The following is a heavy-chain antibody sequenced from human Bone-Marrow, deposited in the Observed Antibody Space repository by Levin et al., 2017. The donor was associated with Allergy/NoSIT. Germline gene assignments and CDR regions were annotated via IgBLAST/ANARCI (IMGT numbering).Heavy chain of an antibody. Sequence: GASVKVSCKTSGGTLSSYAISWVRQAPGQGLEWMGGIIPIFGTADYAQKFQGRVTITADESTSTAYMELSSLRSDDTAVFYCARDRLGENYYLTDWGQGTLGTVSS. V-gene: IGHV1-69*13. J-gene: IGHJ4*02. CDR2: IIPIFGTA. D-gene: IGHD3-10*01. CDR3: ARDRLGENYYLTD. CDR1: GGTLSSYA.